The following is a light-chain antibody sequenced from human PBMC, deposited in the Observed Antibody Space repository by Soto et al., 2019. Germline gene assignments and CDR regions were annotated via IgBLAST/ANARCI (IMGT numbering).Light chain of an antibody. CDR3: QQRSNWPWT. CDR2: DAS. V-gene: IGKV3-11*01. J-gene: IGKJ1*01. Sequence: IVFAQAPAALSLSPRERATLSCRASQSVSSYLAWYQQKPGQAPRLLIYDASNRATGIPARFSGSGSGTDFTLTISSLEPEDFAVYYCQQRSNWPWTFGQGTKVDI. CDR1: QSVSSY.